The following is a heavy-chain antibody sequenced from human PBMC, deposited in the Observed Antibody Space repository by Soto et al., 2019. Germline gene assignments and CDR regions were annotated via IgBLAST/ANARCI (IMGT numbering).Heavy chain of an antibody. Sequence: GGSLRLSCAASGFTFSSYGMHWVRQAPGKGLEWVAVIWYDGSNKYYADSVKGRFTISRDNSKNTLYLQMNSLRAEDTAVYYCARDKFPLTVLFDYWGQGTLVTVSS. V-gene: IGHV3-33*01. J-gene: IGHJ4*02. CDR3: ARDKFPLTVLFDY. CDR2: IWYDGSNK. D-gene: IGHD4-17*01. CDR1: GFTFSSYG.